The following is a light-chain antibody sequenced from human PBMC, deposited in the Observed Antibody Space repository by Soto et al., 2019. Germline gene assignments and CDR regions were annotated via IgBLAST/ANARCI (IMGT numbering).Light chain of an antibody. CDR3: SSYAGSSNV. CDR2: EVN. Sequence: QSVLTQPPSASGSPGQSVAISCTGTSSDVGGYNYVSWYQQHPGKAPKLMIYEVNKRPSGVPDRFSGSKSGNTASLTVSGLQAADEADYYCSSYAGSSNVFGTGTKLTV. J-gene: IGLJ1*01. V-gene: IGLV2-8*01. CDR1: SSDVGGYNY.